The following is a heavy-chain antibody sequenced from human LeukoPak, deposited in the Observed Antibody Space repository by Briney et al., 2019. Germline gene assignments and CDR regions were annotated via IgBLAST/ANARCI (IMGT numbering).Heavy chain of an antibody. V-gene: IGHV3-48*03. CDR1: GFTFSSYE. CDR2: ISTSGSTI. CDR3: ARGANYYGSGSYHKVVDY. Sequence: GGSLRLSCAASGFTFSSYEMNWVRQAPGKGLEWVSYISTSGSTIYYADSVKGQFTISRDNAKNSLYLQMNSLRAEDTAVYYCARGANYYGSGSYHKVVDYWGQGTLVTVSS. D-gene: IGHD3-10*01. J-gene: IGHJ4*02.